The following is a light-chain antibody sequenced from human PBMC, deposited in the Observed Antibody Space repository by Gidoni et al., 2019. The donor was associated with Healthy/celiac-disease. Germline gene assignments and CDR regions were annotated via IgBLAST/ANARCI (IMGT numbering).Light chain of an antibody. CDR1: SSNIGAGYD. Sequence: TISCTGSSSNIGAGYDVNWYQQLPGTAPKLLIYGNSNRPSGVPDRFSGSKSGTSASLAITGLQAEDEADYYCQSYDSSLSAVVFGGGTKLTVL. V-gene: IGLV1-40*01. J-gene: IGLJ2*01. CDR2: GNS. CDR3: QSYDSSLSAVV.